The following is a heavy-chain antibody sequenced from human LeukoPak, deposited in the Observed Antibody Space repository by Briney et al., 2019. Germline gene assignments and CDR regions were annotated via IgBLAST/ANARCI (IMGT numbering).Heavy chain of an antibody. Sequence: ASVKVSCKASGNTLIRYSMHWVRQAPGQGLEWMRIINFSGVSTNYAQKFNGRVTMTRDTSTSTVYMELSSLRSEDTAVYYCARESFTVTSDYYMDVWGKGTTVTVSS. CDR2: INFSGVST. V-gene: IGHV1-46*01. CDR3: ARESFTVTSDYYMDV. CDR1: GNTLIRYS. J-gene: IGHJ6*03. D-gene: IGHD4-17*01.